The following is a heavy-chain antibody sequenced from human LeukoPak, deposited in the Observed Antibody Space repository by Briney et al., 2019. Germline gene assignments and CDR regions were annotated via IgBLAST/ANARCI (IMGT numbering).Heavy chain of an antibody. J-gene: IGHJ3*02. Sequence: GGSLRLSCAVSGFIFRNYWMSWVRQAPGKGLEWVANINEDGNKKYYADPVKGRFTISRDNAKNSLSLQMNNLRFEGTAVYYCARIDSRRTFDIWGQGTMVTVSS. V-gene: IGHV3-7*01. CDR1: GFIFRNYW. D-gene: IGHD1-14*01. CDR3: ARIDSRRTFDI. CDR2: INEDGNKK.